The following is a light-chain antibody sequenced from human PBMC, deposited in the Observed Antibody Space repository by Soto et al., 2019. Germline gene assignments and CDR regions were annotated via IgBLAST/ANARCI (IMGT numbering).Light chain of an antibody. CDR3: SSYTNSNTQA. J-gene: IGLJ1*01. CDR1: SSDVGGYNY. Sequence: QSVLTQPASVSGSPGQSITISCTGTSSDVGGYNYVSWYQQHPGKAPKLMIYEVSNRPSGPSNRFSGSKSWNTASLTISGLQAEDEADYYCSSYTNSNTQAFGTGTKVTVL. V-gene: IGLV2-14*01. CDR2: EVS.